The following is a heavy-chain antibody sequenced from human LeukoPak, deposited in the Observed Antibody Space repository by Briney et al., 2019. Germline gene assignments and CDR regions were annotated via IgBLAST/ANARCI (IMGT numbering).Heavy chain of an antibody. CDR1: GGSVTSNY. D-gene: IGHD2-21*02. CDR3: ATGGDRRKVGY. J-gene: IGHJ4*02. CDR2: IYYTGNT. V-gene: IGHV4-59*08. Sequence: SETLSLTCTVSGGSVTSNYGSWIRQPPGKGLEWIGYIYYTGNTNYNPSLKSRVTLSLDTSKNHFSLKLTSVTAADTAVYYCATGGDRRKVGYWGQGTQITVSS.